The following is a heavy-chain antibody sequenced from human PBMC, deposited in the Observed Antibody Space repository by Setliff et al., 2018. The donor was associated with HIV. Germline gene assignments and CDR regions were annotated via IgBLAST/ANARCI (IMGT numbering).Heavy chain of an antibody. CDR2: IWTTGST. Sequence: SETLSLTCIVSGGSISSYSWSWIRQSAGKGLEWIGRIWTTGSTNYNPSLKSRVTMSVDTSKNQFHLNLSSVTAADTAIYYCATMGGQGTHFDYWGQGTLVTSPQ. D-gene: IGHD1-26*01. CDR1: GGSISSYS. CDR3: ATMGGQGTHFDY. J-gene: IGHJ4*02. V-gene: IGHV4-4*07.